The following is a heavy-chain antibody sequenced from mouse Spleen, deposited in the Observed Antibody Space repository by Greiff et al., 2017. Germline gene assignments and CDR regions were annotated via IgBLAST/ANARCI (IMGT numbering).Heavy chain of an antibody. Sequence: VQLQQSGPELVKPGASVKISCKASGYAFSSSWMNWVKQRPGKGLEWIGRIYPGDGDTNYNGKFKGKATLTADKSSSTAYMQLSSLTSEDSAVYFCARCDYDGYFDVWGTGTTVTVSS. J-gene: IGHJ1*03. V-gene: IGHV1-82*01. CDR3: ARCDYDGYFDV. D-gene: IGHD2-4*01. CDR1: GYAFSSSW. CDR2: IYPGDGDT.